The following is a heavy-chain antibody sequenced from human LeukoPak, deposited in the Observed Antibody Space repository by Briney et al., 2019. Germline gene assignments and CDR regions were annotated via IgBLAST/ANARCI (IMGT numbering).Heavy chain of an antibody. V-gene: IGHV3-72*01. J-gene: IGHJ4*02. CDR1: GFSFRDYY. Sequence: GGSLRLSCGAYGFSFRDYYMDWVRQAPGKGLEWVGRIRNKANKYITDYAASVEGRFTISRDDSKNSLSLQMRSLKTGDTAVYYCARVTARSIDYWGQGTLVTASS. D-gene: IGHD2-21*02. CDR2: IRNKANKYIT. CDR3: ARVTARSIDY.